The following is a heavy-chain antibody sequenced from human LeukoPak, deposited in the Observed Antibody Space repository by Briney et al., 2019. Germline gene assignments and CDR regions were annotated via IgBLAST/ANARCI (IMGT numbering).Heavy chain of an antibody. CDR2: ISGSGGST. CDR1: GFTFSTYA. Sequence: GGSLRLSCAASGFTFSTYAMTWLRQAPGKGLEWVSAISGSGGSTYYADSVKGRFTISRDNSKNTLYLQMNSLRAEDTAVYYCAKMGSGYYYYYYGMDVWGQGTTVTVSS. D-gene: IGHD3-22*01. CDR3: AKMGSGYYYYYYGMDV. V-gene: IGHV3-23*01. J-gene: IGHJ6*02.